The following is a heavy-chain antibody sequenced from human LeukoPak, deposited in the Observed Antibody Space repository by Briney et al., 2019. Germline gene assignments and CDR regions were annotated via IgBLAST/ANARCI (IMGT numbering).Heavy chain of an antibody. V-gene: IGHV4-39*01. CDR3: SYGSGGPYGMDV. CDR2: LFYSGTS. J-gene: IGHJ6*02. D-gene: IGHD3-10*01. Sequence: SETLSLTCTVSGGSISSSSYYWGWIRQPPGKGLEYVGSLFYSGTSYYNPSLKSRVTMSVDTSKNQFSLKLSSVTAADTAVYYCSYGSGGPYGMDVWGQGTTVTVSS. CDR1: GGSISSSSYY.